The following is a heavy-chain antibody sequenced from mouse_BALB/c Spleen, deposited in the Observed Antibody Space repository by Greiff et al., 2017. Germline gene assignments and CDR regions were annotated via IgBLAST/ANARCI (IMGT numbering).Heavy chain of an antibody. J-gene: IGHJ3*01. CDR2: ISYSGST. Sequence: EVHLVESGPGLVKPSQSLSLTCTVTGYSITSDYAWNWIRQFPGNKLEWMGYISYSGSTSYNPSLKSRISITRDTSKNQFFLQLNSVTTEDTATYYCARGWAWFAYWGQGTLVTVSA. D-gene: IGHD3-3*01. CDR1: GYSITSDYA. CDR3: ARGWAWFAY. V-gene: IGHV3-2*02.